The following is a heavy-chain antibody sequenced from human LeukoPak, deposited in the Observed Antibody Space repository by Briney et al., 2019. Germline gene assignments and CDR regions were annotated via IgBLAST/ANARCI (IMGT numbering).Heavy chain of an antibody. D-gene: IGHD3-22*01. J-gene: IGHJ4*02. CDR1: GGSISSSSYY. CDR2: IYYSGST. V-gene: IGHV4-39*01. CDR3: ARRGTYYYDSSGYFDY. Sequence: PSETLSLTCTVSGGSISSSSYYWGWIRQPPGKGLEGIGSIYYSGSTYYNPSLKSRVTISVDTSKNQFSLKLSSVTAADTAVYYCARRGTYYYDSSGYFDYWGQGTLVTVSS.